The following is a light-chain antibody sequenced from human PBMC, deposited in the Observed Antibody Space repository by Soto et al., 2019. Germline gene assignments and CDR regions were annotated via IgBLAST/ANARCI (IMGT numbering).Light chain of an antibody. V-gene: IGLV8-61*01. Sequence: QTVVTQEPSVSVSPGGTVTLTCGLSSGSVSTSYYPSWYQQTPGQAPRTLIYSTNTRSSGVPDRFSGSILGNKAALTITGAQADDESDYYCVLYMGSGITVFGGVTKLTVL. CDR1: SGSVSTSYY. CDR3: VLYMGSGITV. J-gene: IGLJ3*02. CDR2: STN.